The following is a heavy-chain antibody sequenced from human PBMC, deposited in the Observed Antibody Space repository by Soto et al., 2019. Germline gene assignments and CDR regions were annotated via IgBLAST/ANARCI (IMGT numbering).Heavy chain of an antibody. Sequence: GGSLRLSCAASGFTFSSYAMSWVRQAPGKGLEWVAAIRGSGGSTYYADSVKGRFTISRDNSKNTLYLQMNSLRAEDTAVYYCAKSSAGTVYYYYYMDVWGKGTTVTVSS. V-gene: IGHV3-23*01. J-gene: IGHJ6*03. D-gene: IGHD6-13*01. CDR2: IRGSGGST. CDR3: AKSSAGTVYYYYYMDV. CDR1: GFTFSSYA.